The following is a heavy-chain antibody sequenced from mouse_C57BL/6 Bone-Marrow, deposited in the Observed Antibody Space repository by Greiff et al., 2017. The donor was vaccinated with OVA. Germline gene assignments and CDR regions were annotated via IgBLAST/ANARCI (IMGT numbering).Heavy chain of an antibody. V-gene: IGHV1-26*01. CDR2: INPYNGGT. CDR1: GYTFTDYY. D-gene: IGHD2-2*01. CDR3: ASWGLPFMDY. J-gene: IGHJ4*01. Sequence: EVQLQQSGPELVKPGASVKISCKASGYTFTDYYMNWVKQSHGKSLEWIGDINPYNGGTSYNQKFKGTATLTVDTSSSTAYMERRSLTSEYSSVYYCASWGLPFMDYWGQGTSVTVSS.